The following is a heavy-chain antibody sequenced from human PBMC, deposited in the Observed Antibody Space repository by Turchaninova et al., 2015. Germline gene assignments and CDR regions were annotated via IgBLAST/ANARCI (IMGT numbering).Heavy chain of an antibody. V-gene: IGHV4-38-2*01. CDR2: IHHTGTT. Sequence: QVQLQESGPGLVKPSETLSLTCAVSDYSISSGYYWGWSRQPPGKGLEWSAGIHHTGTTYYNPSLKSRVTISIDTSKKQCALKLSAVTAAETAVYYCARTACNGDCYVDYWGQGTLVTVSS. CDR1: DYSISSGYY. D-gene: IGHD2-21*02. CDR3: ARTACNGDCYVDY. J-gene: IGHJ4*02.